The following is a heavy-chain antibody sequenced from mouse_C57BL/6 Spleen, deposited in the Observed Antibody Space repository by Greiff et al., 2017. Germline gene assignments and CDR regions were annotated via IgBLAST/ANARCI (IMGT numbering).Heavy chain of an antibody. D-gene: IGHD2-5*01. V-gene: IGHV1-9*01. CDR2: IFPGSGST. J-gene: IGHJ4*01. Sequence: QVQLKESGAELMKPGASVKLSCKASGYTFTGYWMHWVKQRPGHGLEWIGEIFPGSGSTNYNEKFKGKATFTADTSSNTAYMQLSSLTTEDSAVYYCASAGSNYDYAMDYWGQGTTVTVSS. CDR3: ASAGSNYDYAMDY. CDR1: GYTFTGYW.